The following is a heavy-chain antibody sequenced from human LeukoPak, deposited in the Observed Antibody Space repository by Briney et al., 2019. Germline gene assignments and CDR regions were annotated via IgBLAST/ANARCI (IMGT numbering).Heavy chain of an antibody. CDR3: THPANSYTADA. J-gene: IGHJ6*03. D-gene: IGHD4-23*01. V-gene: IGHV3-73*01. CDR2: IKTKADNYAT. Sequence: HPGGSLRLSCSASGLTFSVSAIHWVRQASGKGLEWVGRIKTKADNYATAYAASVKGRFTISRDDSTNTAYLQMNSLKTEDTAEYYCTHPANSYTADAWGKGTPFTAS. CDR1: GLTFSVSA.